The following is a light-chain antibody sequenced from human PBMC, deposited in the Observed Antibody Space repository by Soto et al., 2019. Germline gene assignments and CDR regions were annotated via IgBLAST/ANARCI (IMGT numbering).Light chain of an antibody. Sequence: QSVLTQPPSASGTPGQRVTISCSGSSSNIGSNYVYWYRQPPGTAPKLLIYRNNQRPSGVPDRFSGSKSGTSASLAISGLRSEDEADYYCAAWDDSLSGWVFGGGTKVTVL. CDR2: RNN. J-gene: IGLJ3*02. CDR3: AAWDDSLSGWV. CDR1: SSNIGSNY. V-gene: IGLV1-47*01.